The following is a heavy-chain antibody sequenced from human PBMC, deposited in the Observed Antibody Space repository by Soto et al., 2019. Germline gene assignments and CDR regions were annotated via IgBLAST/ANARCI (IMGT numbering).Heavy chain of an antibody. J-gene: IGHJ6*02. V-gene: IGHV1-18*01. CDR3: ARASPTGDGDYTRGYYYGMDV. D-gene: IGHD4-17*01. CDR1: GYTFTSYG. CDR2: ISAYKENT. Sequence: ASVKVSCRASGYTFTSYGISWVRPAPGQGLEWMRWISAYKENTNYAQKLQGRVTMTTDTSASTAYMERRSLRSDDTAVYYSARASPTGDGDYTRGYYYGMDVWRQETTVTVSS.